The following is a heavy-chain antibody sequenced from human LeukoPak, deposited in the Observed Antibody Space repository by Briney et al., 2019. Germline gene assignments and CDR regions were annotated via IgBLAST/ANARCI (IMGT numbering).Heavy chain of an antibody. V-gene: IGHV3-23*01. CDR3: ARVSAGVIGMKDVFDI. CDR1: GFTFSSSA. D-gene: IGHD3-16*02. J-gene: IGHJ3*02. CDR2: SGSGSGGST. Sequence: GGSLRLSCAASGFTFSSSAMSWVRQAPGKGLEWVSNSGSGSGGSTYYADSVKGRFTISRDNSKNTLYLQMNSLRAEDTAVYYCARVSAGVIGMKDVFDIWGQGTMVTVSS.